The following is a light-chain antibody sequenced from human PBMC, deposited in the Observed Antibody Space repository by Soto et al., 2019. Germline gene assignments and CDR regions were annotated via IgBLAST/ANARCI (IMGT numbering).Light chain of an antibody. CDR3: QQYNSYLT. J-gene: IGKJ1*01. CDR2: DAS. V-gene: IGKV1-5*01. Sequence: DIQMTQSPSTLSASVGDRVTITCRASQSISSWLAWYQQKPGKAPKLLIYDASSFESEVPSRFSGSGSGTEFTLTISSLQPDDFATYYCQQYNSYLTFCQGTKVEIK. CDR1: QSISSW.